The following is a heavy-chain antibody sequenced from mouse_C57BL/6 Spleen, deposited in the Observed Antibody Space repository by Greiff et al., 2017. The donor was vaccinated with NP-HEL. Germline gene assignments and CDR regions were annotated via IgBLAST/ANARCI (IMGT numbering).Heavy chain of an antibody. Sequence: LVESGAELARPGASVKLSCKASGYTFTSYGISWVKQRTGQGLEWIGEIYPRSGNTYYNEKFKGKATLTADKSSSTAYMELRSLTSEDSAVYFCARSGASSYEGYWGQGTTLTVSS. CDR2: IYPRSGNT. D-gene: IGHD1-1*01. J-gene: IGHJ2*01. V-gene: IGHV1-81*01. CDR1: GYTFTSYG. CDR3: ARSGASSYEGY.